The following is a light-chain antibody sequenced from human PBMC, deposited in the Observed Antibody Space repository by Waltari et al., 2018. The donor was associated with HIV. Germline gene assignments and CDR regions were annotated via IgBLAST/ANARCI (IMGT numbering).Light chain of an antibody. Sequence: DIVMTQSPVSLPVTLGEPASISSRYSEALLTSNGYSYLDWYLQKTVQSSQLLIYLGTNRASGVPDRFSASGSTTDFTLKISRVEAEDVGVYYCMQALEAPLTFGEGTKVEIK. J-gene: IGKJ4*01. CDR3: MQALEAPLT. CDR2: LGT. CDR1: EALLTSNGYSY. V-gene: IGKV2-28*01.